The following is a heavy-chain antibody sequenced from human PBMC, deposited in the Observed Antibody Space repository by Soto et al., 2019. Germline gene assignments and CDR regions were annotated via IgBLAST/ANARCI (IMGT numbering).Heavy chain of an antibody. CDR1: GFTFDDYA. J-gene: IGHJ4*02. V-gene: IGHV3-9*01. Sequence: EVQLVESGGGLVQPGRSLRLSCAASGFTFDDYAMHWVRQAPGKGLEWVSGISWNSGSIGYVDSVKGRFTISRDNAKNSLYLQMNSLRAEDTALYYCAKDYDFWSGYYDYWGQGTLVTVSS. CDR2: ISWNSGSI. D-gene: IGHD3-3*01. CDR3: AKDYDFWSGYYDY.